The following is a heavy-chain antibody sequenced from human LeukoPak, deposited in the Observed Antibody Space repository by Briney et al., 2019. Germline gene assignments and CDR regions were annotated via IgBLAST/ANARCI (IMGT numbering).Heavy chain of an antibody. CDR1: GYTFTSYD. J-gene: IGHJ4*02. Sequence: ASVKVSCKASGYTFTSYDINWGRQATGQGRERMGWMNPNSGNTGYAQKFQGRVTMTRNTSISTAYMELSSLRSEDTAVYYCARGAGVAALSTLDYWGQGTLVTVSS. CDR3: ARGAGVAALSTLDY. D-gene: IGHD6-13*01. V-gene: IGHV1-8*01. CDR2: MNPNSGNT.